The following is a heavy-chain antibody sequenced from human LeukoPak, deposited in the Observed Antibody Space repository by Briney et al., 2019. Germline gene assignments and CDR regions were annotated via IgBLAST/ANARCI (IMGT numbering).Heavy chain of an antibody. CDR3: AKDLSRFGTDAFDI. CDR1: GFTFSTFT. V-gene: IGHV3-23*01. CDR2: IFPSGGEI. J-gene: IGHJ3*02. Sequence: GGSLRLSCAASGFTFSTFTMIWVRQPPGKGLEWVSSIFPSGGEIHYADSVRGRFTISRDNSKSTLSLQMNSLRAEDTAVYYCAKDLSRFGTDAFDIWGQGTMVTVSS. D-gene: IGHD3-10*01.